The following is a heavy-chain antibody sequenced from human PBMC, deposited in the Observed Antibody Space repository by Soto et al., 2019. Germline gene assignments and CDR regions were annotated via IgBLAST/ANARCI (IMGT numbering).Heavy chain of an antibody. Sequence: QVHLQQWGAGLLKPSETLSLTCAVYGGSFSGYYWSWIRQPPGKGLEWIGEINNGGSSNYNPSLKSRGAMSVGTSDNQFSMKLTSVTAADTAVYYCARGGGDASNQNWYFDLWGRGTLVTVSS. CDR1: GGSFSGYY. J-gene: IGHJ2*01. V-gene: IGHV4-34*01. CDR3: ARGGGDASNQNWYFDL. D-gene: IGHD2-2*01. CDR2: INNGGSS.